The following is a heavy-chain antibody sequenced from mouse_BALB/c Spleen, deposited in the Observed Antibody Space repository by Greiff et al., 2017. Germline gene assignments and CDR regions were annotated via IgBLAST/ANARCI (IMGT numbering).Heavy chain of an antibody. CDR1: GFTFSSYA. CDR3: ARDYDGFAY. V-gene: IGHV5-9-4*01. J-gene: IGHJ3*01. CDR2: ISSGGSYT. Sequence: EVKLEESGGGLVKPGGSLKLSCAASGFTFSSYAMSWVRQSPEKRLEWVAEISSGGSYTYYPDTVTGRFTISRDNAKNTLYLEMSSLRSEDTAMYYCARDYDGFAYWGQGTLVTVSA. D-gene: IGHD1-1*01.